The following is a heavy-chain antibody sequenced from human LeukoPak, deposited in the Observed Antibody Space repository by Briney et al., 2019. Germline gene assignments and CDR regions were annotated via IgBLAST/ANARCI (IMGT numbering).Heavy chain of an antibody. J-gene: IGHJ5*02. D-gene: IGHD6-19*01. CDR2: IYPGDSDT. Sequence: GESLKISCKGSGYSFTSYWIGWVRQMPGKGLEWMGIIYPGDSDTRYSPSFQGQVTISADKSISTAYLQWSSLKASDTAMYYCARGLWGLAAVAGMIDPWGQGTLVTVSS. CDR3: ARGLWGLAAVAGMIDP. CDR1: GYSFTSYW. V-gene: IGHV5-51*01.